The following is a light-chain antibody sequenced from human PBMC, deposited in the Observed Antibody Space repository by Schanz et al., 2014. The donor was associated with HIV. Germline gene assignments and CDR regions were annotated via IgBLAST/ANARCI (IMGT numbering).Light chain of an antibody. CDR1: SSNIGSNY. CDR3: SAWDDSRRGQVV. CDR2: RNN. Sequence: QSVLTQPPSASGTPGQRVTISCSGSSSNIGSNYVYWYQQLPGTAPKLLIYRNNQRPSGVPERFSGSKSGTSASLAISGLRAEDEADYYCSAWDDSRRGQVVFGGGTKLTVL. V-gene: IGLV1-47*01. J-gene: IGLJ2*01.